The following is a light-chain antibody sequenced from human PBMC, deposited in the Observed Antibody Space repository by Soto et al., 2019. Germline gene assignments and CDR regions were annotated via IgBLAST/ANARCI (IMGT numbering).Light chain of an antibody. CDR1: PSVPNY. Sequence: EIVLTQSPATLSLSPGERATLSCRASPSVPNYLAWYQQKPGQAPRLLIYGAFNRATGIPARFSGSGSGADFTPTISSLEPEDFAVYYCQQRNIWPPVTFGQGTRLEIK. CDR3: QQRNIWPPVT. V-gene: IGKV3-11*01. CDR2: GAF. J-gene: IGKJ5*01.